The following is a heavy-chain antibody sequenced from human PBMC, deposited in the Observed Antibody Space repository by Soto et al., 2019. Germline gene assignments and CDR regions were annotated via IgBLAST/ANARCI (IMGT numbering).Heavy chain of an antibody. D-gene: IGHD3-10*01. CDR3: ARSYGSGSRPLDY. CDR2: MNPNSGNT. CDR1: GYTFTSYD. Sequence: ASVKVSCKASGYTFTSYDINWVRQATGQGLEWMGWMNPNSGNTGYAHKFQGRVSLIADKSTNTAYMELSSLRSDDTAIYYCARSYGSGSRPLDYWGQGTLVTVSS. V-gene: IGHV1-8*01. J-gene: IGHJ4*02.